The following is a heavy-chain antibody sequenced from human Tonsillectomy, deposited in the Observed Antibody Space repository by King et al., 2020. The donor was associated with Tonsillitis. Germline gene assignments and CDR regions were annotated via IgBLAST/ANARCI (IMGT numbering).Heavy chain of an antibody. V-gene: IGHV1-69*01. J-gene: IGHJ5*02. Sequence: VQLVESGAEVKKPGSSVKVSCEASVGTFSNYDISWVRQAPGQGLEWMGGIIPISGTANYAQKFQGRVTITADASTNTAYMELSGLRSEDTAVYYCAREYYDSRRIPSGGFDPWGQGTLVTVSS. CDR3: AREYYDSRRIPSGGFDP. D-gene: IGHD3-22*01. CDR2: IIPISGTA. CDR1: VGTFSNYD.